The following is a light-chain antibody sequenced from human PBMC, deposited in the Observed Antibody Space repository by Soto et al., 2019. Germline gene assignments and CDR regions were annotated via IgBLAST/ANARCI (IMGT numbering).Light chain of an antibody. V-gene: IGKV3-15*01. CDR1: QSVSSN. CDR2: GAS. Sequence: EIVMTQSPATLSVSPGERATLSCRASQSVSSNLAWYQQKPGQAPRLLIYGASTRATGIPARFSGSGSGTEFTLTISILQSEDFAVYYCQQYNNWPPGTFGPGTNVDIK. CDR3: QQYNNWPPGT. J-gene: IGKJ3*01.